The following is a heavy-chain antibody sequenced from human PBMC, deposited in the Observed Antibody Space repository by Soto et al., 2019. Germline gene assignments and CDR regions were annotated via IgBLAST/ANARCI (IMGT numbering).Heavy chain of an antibody. J-gene: IGHJ5*02. CDR2: IFYSGST. V-gene: IGHV4-61*08. Sequence: SETLSLTCTVSGGSISSGAYYWTWIRQHPGKGLEWIGYIFYSGSTYYNPSLKSRVTISVDTSKNQFSLKLSSVTAADTAVYYCARAFFDYSVRDVWFDPWGQGTLVTVSS. CDR3: ARAFFDYSVRDVWFDP. D-gene: IGHD4-4*01. CDR1: GGSISSGAYY.